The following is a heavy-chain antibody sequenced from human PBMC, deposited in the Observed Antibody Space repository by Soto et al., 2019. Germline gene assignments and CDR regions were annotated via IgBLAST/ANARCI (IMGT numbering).Heavy chain of an antibody. J-gene: IGHJ6*02. V-gene: IGHV1-69*01. CDR1: GGTFSRYA. Sequence: QVQLVQSGAEVKKPGSSVKVSCKASGGTFSRYAISWVLQAPGQGLEWMGGIIPIFGTANYAQKFQGRVTITADESTSTAYMELSSLRSEDTAVYYCAREGAENGMDVWGQGTTVTVSS. D-gene: IGHD1-26*01. CDR2: IIPIFGTA. CDR3: AREGAENGMDV.